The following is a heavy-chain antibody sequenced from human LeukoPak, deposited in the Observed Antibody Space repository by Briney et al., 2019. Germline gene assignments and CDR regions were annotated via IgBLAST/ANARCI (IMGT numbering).Heavy chain of an antibody. J-gene: IGHJ6*03. CDR2: IKQDGSEK. V-gene: IGHV3-7*01. D-gene: IGHD2-8*01. CDR1: GFTFSSYW. Sequence: GGSLRLSCAASGFTFSSYWMSWVRQAPGKGLEWVANIKQDGSEKYYVDSVKGRFTISRDNAKNSLYLQMNSLRAEDTAVYYCARGGVGYGYGYCTNGVCYRPKYYYYYMDVWGKGTTVTVSS. CDR3: ARGGVGYGYGYCTNGVCYRPKYYYYYMDV.